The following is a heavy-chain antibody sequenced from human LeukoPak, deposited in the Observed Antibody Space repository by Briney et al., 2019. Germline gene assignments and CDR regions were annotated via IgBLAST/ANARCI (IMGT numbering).Heavy chain of an antibody. Sequence: GGSRRLSCAASGFTFVSYSMNWVRQAPGKGLEWVSSISGSSTYIYYADSVQGRFTISRDNAKNSLYLQMNSLRAEDTAVYYCARHTWYNDYWGQGTLVTVSS. J-gene: IGHJ4*02. D-gene: IGHD1-1*01. CDR1: GFTFVSYS. V-gene: IGHV3-21*04. CDR2: ISGSSTYI. CDR3: ARHTWYNDY.